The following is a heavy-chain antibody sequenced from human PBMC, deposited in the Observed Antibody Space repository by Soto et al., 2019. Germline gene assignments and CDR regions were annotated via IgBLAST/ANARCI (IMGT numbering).Heavy chain of an antibody. Sequence: EVQLLESGGGLVQPGGSLRLSCAASGFTFSSYAMSWVRQAPGKGLEWVSVISGSGGSTYYADSVKGRFTISRDNSKNTLDLQMNSLRAEDTAVYYCSRRTSGCYFDYWGQGTLVTVSS. CDR2: ISGSGGST. CDR3: SRRTSGCYFDY. CDR1: GFTFSSYA. V-gene: IGHV3-23*01. J-gene: IGHJ4*02. D-gene: IGHD6-19*01.